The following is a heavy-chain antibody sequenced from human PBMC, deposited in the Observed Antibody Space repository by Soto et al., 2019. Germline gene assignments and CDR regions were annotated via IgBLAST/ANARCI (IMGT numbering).Heavy chain of an antibody. CDR3: ARSYCSSTSCYLGRGQIDY. V-gene: IGHV1-18*01. CDR2: ISAYNGNT. J-gene: IGHJ4*02. D-gene: IGHD2-2*01. CDR1: GYTFTSYG. Sequence: ASVKVSCKASGYTFTSYGISWVRQAPGQGLEWMGWISAYNGNTNYAQKLQGRVTTTTDTSTSTAYMELRSLRSDDTAVYYCARSYCSSTSCYLGRGQIDYWGQGTLVTVSS.